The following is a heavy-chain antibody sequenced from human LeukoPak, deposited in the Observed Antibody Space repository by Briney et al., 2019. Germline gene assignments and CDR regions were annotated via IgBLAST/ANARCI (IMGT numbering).Heavy chain of an antibody. CDR3: AKKNGRGYGGRACDY. D-gene: IGHD5-12*01. CDR2: ISGSGGST. CDR1: GFTFSSYA. J-gene: IGHJ4*02. Sequence: GGSLRLSCAASGFTFSSYAMSWVRQAPGKGLEWVSAISGSGGSTYYADSVKGRFTISRDNSKNTLYLQMNSLRAEDTAAYYWAKKNGRGYGGRACDYWGQGTLFTVSS. V-gene: IGHV3-23*01.